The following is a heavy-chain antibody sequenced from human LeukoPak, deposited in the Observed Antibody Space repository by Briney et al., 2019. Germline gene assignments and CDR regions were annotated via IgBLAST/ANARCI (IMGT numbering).Heavy chain of an antibody. Sequence: SETLSLTCAVYGGSFSGYYWSWIRQPPGKGLEWIGEINHSVSTNYNPSLKSRVTISVDTSKNQFSLKLSSVTAADTAVYYCASLPAAENYFDYWGQGTLVTVSS. CDR1: GGSFSGYY. D-gene: IGHD2-2*01. CDR2: INHSVST. CDR3: ASLPAAENYFDY. V-gene: IGHV4-34*01. J-gene: IGHJ4*02.